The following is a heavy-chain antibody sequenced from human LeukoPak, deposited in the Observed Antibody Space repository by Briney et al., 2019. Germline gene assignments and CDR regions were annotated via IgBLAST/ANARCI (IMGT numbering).Heavy chain of an antibody. CDR3: AKDLGSSGYYLDY. CDR1: GFTFSSYA. D-gene: IGHD3-22*01. CDR2: ISGSGSST. V-gene: IGHV3-23*01. Sequence: GGSMRLWCAASGFTFSSYAMSWVRQAPVKGMESVSDISGSGSSTYYADSVKGRFTISRDNSKNTLYLQMNSLRAEDTAVYYCAKDLGSSGYYLDYWGQGTLVTVSS. J-gene: IGHJ4*02.